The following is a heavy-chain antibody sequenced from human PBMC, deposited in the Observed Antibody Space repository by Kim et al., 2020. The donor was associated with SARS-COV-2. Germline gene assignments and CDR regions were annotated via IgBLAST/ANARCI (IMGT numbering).Heavy chain of an antibody. CDR3: ARDRVGFGELLYGWFDP. V-gene: IGHV3-21*01. CDR1: GFTFSSYS. J-gene: IGHJ5*02. D-gene: IGHD3-10*01. CDR2: ISSSSSYI. Sequence: GGSLRLSCAASGFTFSSYSMNWVRQAPGKGLEWVSSISSSSSYIYYADSVKGRFTISRDNAKNSLYLQMNSLRAEATAGYYCARDRVGFGELLYGWFDPWGQGTLVTVSS.